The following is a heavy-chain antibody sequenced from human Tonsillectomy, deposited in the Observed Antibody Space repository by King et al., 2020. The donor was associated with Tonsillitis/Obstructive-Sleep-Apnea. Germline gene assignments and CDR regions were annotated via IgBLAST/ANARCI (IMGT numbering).Heavy chain of an antibody. CDR1: GFTFSSYE. Sequence: VQLVESGGGLVQPGGSLRLSCAASGFTFSSYEMNWVRQAPGKGLEGVSYISSSGRTIYYADSVKGRFTISRDNAKNSLYLQMNSLRAEDTAVYDCAGADYYGSGSDGTDFDYWGQGTLVTVSS. CDR3: AGADYYGSGSDGTDFDY. V-gene: IGHV3-48*03. CDR2: ISSSGRTI. J-gene: IGHJ4*02. D-gene: IGHD3-10*01.